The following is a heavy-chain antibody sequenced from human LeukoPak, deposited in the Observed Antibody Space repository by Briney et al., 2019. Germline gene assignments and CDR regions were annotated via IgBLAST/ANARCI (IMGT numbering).Heavy chain of an antibody. V-gene: IGHV4-30-4*01. D-gene: IGHD3-22*01. Sequence: PSQTLSLTCTVSGGSISSGDYYWSWLRQPPGKGLEWIGYIYYSGSTYYNPSLKSRVTISVDTSKNQFSLKLSSVTAADTAVYYCARAGASMIVVVMGAFDYWGQGTLVTVSS. J-gene: IGHJ4*02. CDR3: ARAGASMIVVVMGAFDY. CDR2: IYYSGST. CDR1: GGSISSGDYY.